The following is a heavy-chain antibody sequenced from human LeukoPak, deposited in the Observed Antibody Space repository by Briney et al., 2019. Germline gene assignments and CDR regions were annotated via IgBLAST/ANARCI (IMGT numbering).Heavy chain of an antibody. CDR1: GFTFSSYA. Sequence: PGGSLRLSCAASGFTFSSYAMSWVRQAPGKGLEWVANIKQDGSEKYYVDSVKGRFTISRDNAKNSLYLQVNSLRDEDTAVYYCARDWPRTGVLRRGLDYWGQGTLVTVSS. J-gene: IGHJ4*02. CDR3: ARDWPRTGVLRRGLDY. V-gene: IGHV3-7*01. D-gene: IGHD7-27*01. CDR2: IKQDGSEK.